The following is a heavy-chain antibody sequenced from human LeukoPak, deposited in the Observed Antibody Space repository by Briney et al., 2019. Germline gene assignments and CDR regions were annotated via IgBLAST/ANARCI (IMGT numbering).Heavy chain of an antibody. CDR1: GFTFSSYS. CDR3: ARGALLWFGELGHYFDY. CDR2: ISSSSSTI. D-gene: IGHD3-10*01. Sequence: GGSLRLSCAASGFTFSSYSMNWVRQAPGKGLEWVSYISSSSSTIYYADSVKGRFTISRDNAKNSLYLQMNSLRAEDTAVYYCARGALLWFGELGHYFDYWGQGTLVTVSS. V-gene: IGHV3-48*04. J-gene: IGHJ4*02.